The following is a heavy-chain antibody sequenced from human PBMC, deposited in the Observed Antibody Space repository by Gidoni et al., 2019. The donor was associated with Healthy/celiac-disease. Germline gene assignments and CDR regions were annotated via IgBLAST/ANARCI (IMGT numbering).Heavy chain of an antibody. V-gene: IGHV3-21*01. CDR1: GFTFSSYS. CDR3: ARDIVVVVAANNHYGMDV. J-gene: IGHJ6*02. Sequence: EVQLVESGGGLVKPGGSLRLSCAASGFTFSSYSMNWVRQAPGKGLAWVSSISSSSSYIYYADSVKGRFTISRDNAKNSLYLQMNSLRAEDTAVYYCARDIVVVVAANNHYGMDVWGQGTTVTVSS. CDR2: ISSSSSYI. D-gene: IGHD2-15*01.